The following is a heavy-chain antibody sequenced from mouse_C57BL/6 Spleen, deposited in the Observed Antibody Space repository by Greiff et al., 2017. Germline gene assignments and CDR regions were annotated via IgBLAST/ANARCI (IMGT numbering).Heavy chain of an antibody. Sequence: VQLQQSGAELVRPGASVKLSCKASGYTFTDYYINWVKQRPGQGLEWIARIYPGSGNTYYNEKFKGKAKLTAEKSSSTAYMQLSSLTSEDSAVYFCAREGELLRSYAMDYWGQGTSVTVSS. CDR1: GYTFTDYY. CDR3: AREGELLRSYAMDY. J-gene: IGHJ4*01. CDR2: IYPGSGNT. D-gene: IGHD1-1*01. V-gene: IGHV1-76*01.